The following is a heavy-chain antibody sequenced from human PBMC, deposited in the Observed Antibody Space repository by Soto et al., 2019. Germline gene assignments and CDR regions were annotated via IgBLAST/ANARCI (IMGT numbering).Heavy chain of an antibody. J-gene: IGHJ5*02. D-gene: IGHD6-19*01. CDR3: AKGRGEWLVRNWFDP. CDR2: ISGSGGST. CDR1: GFTFSSYA. Sequence: EVQLLESGGGLVQPGGSLRLSCAASGFTFSSYAMSWVRQAPGKGLEWVSAISGSGGSTYYADSVKGRFTISGDNSKNTLYLTMNSLRAEDTAVYYCAKGRGEWLVRNWFDPWGQGTLVTVSS. V-gene: IGHV3-23*01.